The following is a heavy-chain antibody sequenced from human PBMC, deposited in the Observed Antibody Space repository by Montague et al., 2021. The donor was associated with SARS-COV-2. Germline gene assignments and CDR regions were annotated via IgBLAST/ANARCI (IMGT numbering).Heavy chain of an antibody. CDR1: GFTFSSYG. CDR3: ARGGSWLYYFDY. J-gene: IGHJ4*02. D-gene: IGHD6-13*01. CDR2: IWYDGSNK. Sequence: SLRLSCAASGFTFSSYGMHWVRQAPGKGLEWVAVIWYDGSNKYYADSVKGRFTVSRDNSKNTLYLQMNSLRAEDTAVYYCARGGSWLYYFDYWGQGTLVTVSS. V-gene: IGHV3-33*01.